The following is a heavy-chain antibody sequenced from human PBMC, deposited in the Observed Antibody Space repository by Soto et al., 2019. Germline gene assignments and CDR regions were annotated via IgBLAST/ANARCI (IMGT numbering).Heavy chain of an antibody. D-gene: IGHD3-10*01. J-gene: IGHJ6*02. Sequence: QVQLQESGPGLVKASETLSLTCTVSGGSMRRYYWTWIRQPPGKGLEWIGHIYFTGSTNYSPSLMSRVTMSVDTSKNQFSLKLSSVTAADTAVYYCARDRSFGSDDYYGMDVWGQGTTVTVSS. CDR2: IYFTGST. V-gene: IGHV4-59*01. CDR3: ARDRSFGSDDYYGMDV. CDR1: GGSMRRYY.